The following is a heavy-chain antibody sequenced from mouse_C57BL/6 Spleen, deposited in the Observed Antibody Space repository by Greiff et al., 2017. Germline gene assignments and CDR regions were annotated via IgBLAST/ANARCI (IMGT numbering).Heavy chain of an antibody. CDR2: IGPGSGSP. CDR1: GYTFTDSY. J-gene: IGHJ1*03. V-gene: IGHV1-77*01. Sequence: QVQLQQSGAELVKPGASVKISCKASGYTFTDSYINWVKQRPGQGLEWIGKIGPGSGSPYYNEKFKGKAPLTADKSSSTAYMQLSSLTSEDSAVYFCARADYGPYWYFDVWGTGTTVTVSS. D-gene: IGHD1-1*01. CDR3: ARADYGPYWYFDV.